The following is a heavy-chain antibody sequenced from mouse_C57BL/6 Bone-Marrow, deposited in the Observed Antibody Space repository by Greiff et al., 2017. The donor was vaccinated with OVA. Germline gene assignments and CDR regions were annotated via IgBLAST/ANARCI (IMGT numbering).Heavy chain of an antibody. Sequence: EVMLVESGGDLVKPGGSLKLSCAASGFTFSSYGMSWVRQTPDKRLEWVATISSGGSYTYYPDSVKGRFTISRDNAKNTLYLQMSSLKSEDTAMYYCARHDARHWADYWGQGTTLTVSS. D-gene: IGHD4-1*01. J-gene: IGHJ2*01. CDR1: GFTFSSYG. CDR2: ISSGGSYT. V-gene: IGHV5-6*01. CDR3: ARHDARHWADY.